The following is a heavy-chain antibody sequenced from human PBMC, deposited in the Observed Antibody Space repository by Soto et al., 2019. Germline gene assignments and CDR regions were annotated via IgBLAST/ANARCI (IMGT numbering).Heavy chain of an antibody. Sequence: ASVKVSCKASGYIFIGNYINWVRQAPGQGLEWMGWINPNSGGTNYAQKFQGRVTMTRDTSISTAYMELSRLTSDDTAVYFCAKDPSVELQPEQGYYYGMDVWGQGTTVTVSS. CDR2: INPNSGGT. D-gene: IGHD1-26*01. CDR1: GYIFIGNY. V-gene: IGHV1-2*02. CDR3: AKDPSVELQPEQGYYYGMDV. J-gene: IGHJ6*02.